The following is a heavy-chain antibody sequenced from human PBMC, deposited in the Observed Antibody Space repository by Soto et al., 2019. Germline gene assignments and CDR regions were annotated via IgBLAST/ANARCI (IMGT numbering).Heavy chain of an antibody. CDR1: GFTFSSYA. D-gene: IGHD3-22*01. V-gene: IGHV3-23*01. CDR2: ISGSGGST. Sequence: PGGSLRLSCAASGFTFSSYAMSWVRQAPGKGLEWVSAISGSGGSTYYADSVKGRFTISRDNSKNTLYLQMNSLRAEDTAVYYCAKDYYDSSGYYVPGWFDPWGQGTLVTVSS. CDR3: AKDYYDSSGYYVPGWFDP. J-gene: IGHJ5*02.